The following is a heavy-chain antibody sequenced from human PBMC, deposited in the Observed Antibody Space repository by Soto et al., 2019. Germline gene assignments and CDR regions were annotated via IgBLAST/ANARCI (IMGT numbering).Heavy chain of an antibody. D-gene: IGHD6-19*01. CDR1: GFTFSSYA. CDR2: ISYDGSNK. Sequence: PGGSLRLSCAASGFTFSSYAMHWVRQAPGKGLEWVAVISYDGSNKYYADSVKGRFTTSRDNSKNTLYLQMNSLRAEDTAVYYCARDWIDSSGWDYYYYGMDVWGQGTTVTVSS. CDR3: ARDWIDSSGWDYYYYGMDV. J-gene: IGHJ6*02. V-gene: IGHV3-30-3*01.